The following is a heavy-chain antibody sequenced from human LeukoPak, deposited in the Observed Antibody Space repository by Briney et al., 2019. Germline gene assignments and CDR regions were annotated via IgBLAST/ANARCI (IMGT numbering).Heavy chain of an antibody. Sequence: PGGSLRLSCAASGFTFSSYSMNWVRQAPGKGLEWVSSISSSSSYIYYADSVKGRFTIARDNAKNSLYLQMNSLRAEDTAVYYCARDLPPRAYYGMDVWGQGTTVTVSS. CDR1: GFTFSSYS. V-gene: IGHV3-21*01. CDR2: ISSSSSYI. J-gene: IGHJ6*02. CDR3: ARDLPPRAYYGMDV.